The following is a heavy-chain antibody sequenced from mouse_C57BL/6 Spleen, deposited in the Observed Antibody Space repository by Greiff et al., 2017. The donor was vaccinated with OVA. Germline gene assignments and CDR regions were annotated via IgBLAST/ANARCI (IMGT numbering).Heavy chain of an antibody. D-gene: IGHD2-4*01. Sequence: QVQLQQSGAELVRPGASVTLSCKASGYTFTDYEMHWVKQTPVHGLEWIGAIDPETGGTAYNQKFKGKAILTADKSSSTAYMELRSLTSEDSAVYYCTRLGLRREFAYWGQGTLVTVSA. V-gene: IGHV1-15*01. J-gene: IGHJ3*01. CDR3: TRLGLRREFAY. CDR2: IDPETGGT. CDR1: GYTFTDYE.